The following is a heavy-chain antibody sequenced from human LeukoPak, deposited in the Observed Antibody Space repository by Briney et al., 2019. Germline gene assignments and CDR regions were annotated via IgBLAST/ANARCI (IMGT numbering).Heavy chain of an antibody. V-gene: IGHV4-34*01. J-gene: IGHJ5*02. Sequence: SETLSLTCAVYGGSFSGYYWSWIRQPPGKGLEWIGEINHSGSTNYNPSLKSRVTISVDTSKNQFSLKLSSVTAADTAVYYCARGPHGWFDPXGQGTLVTVSS. CDR3: ARGPHGWFDP. CDR2: INHSGST. CDR1: GGSFSGYY.